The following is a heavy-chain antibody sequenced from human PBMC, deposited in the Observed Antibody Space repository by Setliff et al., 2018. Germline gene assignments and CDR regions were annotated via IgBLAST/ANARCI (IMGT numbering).Heavy chain of an antibody. Sequence: PGGSLRLSCAASAFSFRSYWMHWVRQAPGKGPEWVSRIRSDGKSVSYVDSVKGRFTISRDNAKNALYLQMKSLRVEDTAVYYCARAVVGYGDLYYFDCWGQGTLVTVSS. J-gene: IGHJ4*02. D-gene: IGHD4-17*01. CDR3: ARAVVGYGDLYYFDC. CDR1: AFSFRSYW. CDR2: IRSDGKSV. V-gene: IGHV3-74*01.